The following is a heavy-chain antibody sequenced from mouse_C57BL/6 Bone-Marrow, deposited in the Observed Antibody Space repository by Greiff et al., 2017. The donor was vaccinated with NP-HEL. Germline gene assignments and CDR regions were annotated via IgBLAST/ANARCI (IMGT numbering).Heavy chain of an antibody. J-gene: IGHJ2*01. D-gene: IGHD2-5*01. CDR3: AREYSNYVDY. CDR2: ISYDGSN. V-gene: IGHV3-6*01. CDR1: GYSITSGYY. Sequence: DVKLVESGPGLVKPSQSLSLTCSVTGYSITSGYYWNWIRQFPGNKLEWMGYISYDGSNNYNPSLKNRISITRDTSKNQFFLKLNSVTTEDTATYYCAREYSNYVDYWGQGTTLTVSS.